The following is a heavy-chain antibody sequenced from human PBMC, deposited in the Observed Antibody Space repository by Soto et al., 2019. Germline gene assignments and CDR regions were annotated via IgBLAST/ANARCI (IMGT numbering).Heavy chain of an antibody. CDR2: ISSGGSYI. CDR1: FTFSMYS. CDR3: TRDQGGSYDSWFDP. Sequence: VQVVESGGGLVQPGGSLRLSCSFTFSMYSKNWVRQAPGKGLEWVASISSGGSYIKYADSVKGRFTISRDNAKNSVSLQMNSLRVDDTAVYFCTRDQGGSYDSWFDPWGQGTLVTVSS. V-gene: IGHV3-21*01. J-gene: IGHJ5*02. D-gene: IGHD1-26*01.